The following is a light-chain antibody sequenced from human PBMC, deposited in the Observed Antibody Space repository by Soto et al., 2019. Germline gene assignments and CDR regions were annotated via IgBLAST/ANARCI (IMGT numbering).Light chain of an antibody. CDR1: SSNIGAGYD. CDR3: QSYDSSLSGVV. V-gene: IGLV1-40*01. CDR2: GNS. J-gene: IGLJ2*01. Sequence: QSVLTLPPSVSGAPGQRVTISCTGSSSNIGAGYDVHWYQQLPGTAPKILIYGNSNRPSGVPDRFSGSKSGTSASLAITGLQAEDEADYYCQSYDSSLSGVVFGGGTKLTVL.